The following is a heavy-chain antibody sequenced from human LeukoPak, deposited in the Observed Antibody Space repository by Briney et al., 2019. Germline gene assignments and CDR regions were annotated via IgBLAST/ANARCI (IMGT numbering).Heavy chain of an antibody. CDR2: IYSCGST. CDR1: GFTVSSNY. Sequence: GGSLRLSCAASGFTVSSNYMSWVRQAPGKGLEWVSFIYSCGSTHYADPAKGRFTISRDNSKTTLYLQMNSLRAEDTAVYYCARDRTMVRGVIAGYYYGMDVCGQGPTVTVSS. V-gene: IGHV3-66*01. CDR3: ARDRTMVRGVIAGYYYGMDV. D-gene: IGHD3-10*01. J-gene: IGHJ6*02.